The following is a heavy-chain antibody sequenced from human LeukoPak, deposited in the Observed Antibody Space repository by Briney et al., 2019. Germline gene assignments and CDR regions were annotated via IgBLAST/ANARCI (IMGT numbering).Heavy chain of an antibody. CDR1: GYTFTDYY. CDR2: INPNSGGT. V-gene: IGHV1-2*02. Sequence: ASVKVSCKASGYTFTDYYIHWVRQAPGQGLEWMAWINPNSGGTNYAQKFQGRVTMTRDTSISTAYMELSRLRSDDTALYYCARDRGSGWFVYWGQGTLVTVSS. D-gene: IGHD6-19*01. J-gene: IGHJ4*02. CDR3: ARDRGSGWFVY.